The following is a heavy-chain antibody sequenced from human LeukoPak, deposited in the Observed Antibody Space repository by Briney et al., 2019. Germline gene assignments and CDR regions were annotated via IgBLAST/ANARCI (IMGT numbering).Heavy chain of an antibody. CDR3: ASREYDNSNYYLYYFDY. J-gene: IGHJ4*02. Sequence: SVKVPCKASGGTFSSYAISWVRQAPGQGLEWMGRIIPILGITNYAQKFQGRVTITADKSTSTAYMELSSLRSEDTAVYYCASREYDNSNYYLYYFDYWGQGTLVTVSS. D-gene: IGHD3-22*01. CDR2: IIPILGIT. CDR1: GGTFSSYA. V-gene: IGHV1-69*04.